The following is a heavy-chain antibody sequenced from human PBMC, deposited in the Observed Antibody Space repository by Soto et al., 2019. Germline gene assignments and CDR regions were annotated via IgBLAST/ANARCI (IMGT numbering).Heavy chain of an antibody. CDR3: AADDPYCSGGSCQN. D-gene: IGHD2-15*01. CDR1: GFTFTSSA. J-gene: IGHJ4*02. V-gene: IGHV1-58*01. CDR2: IVVGSGNT. Sequence: ASVKVSCKASGFTFTSSAVQWVRQARGQRLEWIGWIVVGSGNTNYAQKFQERVTITRDMSTSTAYMELSSLRSEDTAVYYCAADDPYCSGGSCQNWGQGTLVTVSS.